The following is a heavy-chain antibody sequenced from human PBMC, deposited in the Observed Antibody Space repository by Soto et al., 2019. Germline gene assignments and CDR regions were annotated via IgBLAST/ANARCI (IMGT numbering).Heavy chain of an antibody. CDR2: ISSSGSTI. D-gene: IGHD5-12*01. CDR3: ARDLYSGYGTGYYYYMDV. CDR1: GFTFSDYY. J-gene: IGHJ6*03. V-gene: IGHV3-11*01. Sequence: GGSLRLSCAASGFTFSDYYMSWIRQAPGKGLEWVSYISSSGSTIYYADSVKGRFTISRDNAKNSLYLQMNSLRAEDTAVYYCARDLYSGYGTGYYYYMDVWGKGTTVTVSS.